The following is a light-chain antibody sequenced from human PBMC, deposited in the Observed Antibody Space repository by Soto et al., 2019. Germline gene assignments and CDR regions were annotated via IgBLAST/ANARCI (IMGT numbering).Light chain of an antibody. V-gene: IGKV1-39*01. CDR1: QTISTY. CDR3: QQSYSTPRT. Sequence: IQMTQSPSSLSASFGDRATITCRASQTISTYVNCYQPKPQKAPKHPTYAPSSLQSGVPSRIPGSGTGTDFTPTISRLQPEQVPTDYGQQSYSTPRTFGQGTKVDIK. J-gene: IGKJ1*01. CDR2: APS.